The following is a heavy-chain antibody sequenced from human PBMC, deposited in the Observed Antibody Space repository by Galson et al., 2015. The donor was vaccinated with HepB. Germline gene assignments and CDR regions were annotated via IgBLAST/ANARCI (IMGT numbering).Heavy chain of an antibody. CDR3: ARGMTPVTSGSWFVTTPFLSPMDV. CDR1: GESINSSTYY. D-gene: IGHD4-17*01. J-gene: IGHJ6*02. V-gene: IGHV4-39*01. CDR2: IDNSGSP. Sequence: ETLSLTCTVSGESINSSTYYWGWIRQPPGEGLEWIGNIDNSGSPYYSPSLKGRVTISVDTSNNQFSLRMNSVTAADTAVYFCARGMTPVTSGSWFVTTPFLSPMDVWGQGTTVTVPS.